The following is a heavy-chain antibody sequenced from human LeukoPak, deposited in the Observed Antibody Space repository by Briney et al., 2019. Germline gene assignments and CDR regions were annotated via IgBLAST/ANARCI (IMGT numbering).Heavy chain of an antibody. V-gene: IGHV4-61*02. D-gene: IGHD3-22*01. Sequence: PSQTLSLTCTVSGGSISSGSYYWSWIRQPAGKGLEWIGRIYTSGSTNYNPSLKSRVTISVDTSKNQFSLKLSSVTAADTAVYYCARGGYYDSSGYPPYYYYGMDVWGQGTTVTVSS. J-gene: IGHJ6*02. CDR1: GGSISSGSYY. CDR3: ARGGYYDSSGYPPYYYYGMDV. CDR2: IYTSGST.